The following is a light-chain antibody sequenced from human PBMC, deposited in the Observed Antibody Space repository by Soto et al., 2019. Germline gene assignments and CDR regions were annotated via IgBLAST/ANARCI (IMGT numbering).Light chain of an antibody. CDR2: KAS. Sequence: DIQMTQSPSTLSASVGDRVTITCRASQSISSWLAWYQQKPGKAPKVLIYKASSLESGVPSRFSGSGSGTEFTLTISSLQPDDLATYFRQQYNSYSGTFGQGTKREIK. CDR1: QSISSW. V-gene: IGKV1-5*03. J-gene: IGKJ2*01. CDR3: QQYNSYSGT.